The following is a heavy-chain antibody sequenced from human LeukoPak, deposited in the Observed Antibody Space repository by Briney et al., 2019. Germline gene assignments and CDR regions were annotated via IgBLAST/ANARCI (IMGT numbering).Heavy chain of an antibody. J-gene: IGHJ4*02. V-gene: IGHV4-39*07. Sequence: KASETLSLTCTVSGGSISSSSYYWGWIRQPPGKGLEWIGSIYHSGSTYYNPSLKSRVTISVDTSKNQFSLKLSSVTAAGTAVYYCARGRGGDFDYWGQGTLVTVSS. CDR1: GGSISSSSYY. CDR2: IYHSGST. D-gene: IGHD3-16*01. CDR3: ARGRGGDFDY.